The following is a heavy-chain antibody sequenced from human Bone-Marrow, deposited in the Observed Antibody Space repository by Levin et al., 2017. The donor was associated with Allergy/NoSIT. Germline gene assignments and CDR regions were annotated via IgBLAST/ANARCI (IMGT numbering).Heavy chain of an antibody. J-gene: IGHJ6*02. CDR2: VTGSGGTT. CDR1: GFTFSNFG. CDR3: TKDRLSGSPVAYGMDV. Sequence: GGSLRLSCAASGFTFSNFGMTWVRQAPGKGLEWVSSVTGSGGTTYYADSVKGRFTISRDNSRNTLFLHMDSLRGEDTAVYYCTKDRLSGSPVAYGMDVWGQGTTVTVSS. D-gene: IGHD2-15*01. V-gene: IGHV3-23*01.